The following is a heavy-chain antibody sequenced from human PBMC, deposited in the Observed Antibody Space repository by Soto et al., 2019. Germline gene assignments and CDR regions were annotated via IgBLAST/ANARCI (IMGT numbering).Heavy chain of an antibody. CDR3: ARIRGPRYYFDY. Sequence: ASVKVSCKASGYTFTSYDINWVRQATGQGLEWMGWMNPNSCNTGYAQKFQGRVTMTRNTSISTAYMELSSLRSEDTAVYYCARIRGPRYYFDYWGQGTLVTVSS. CDR2: MNPNSCNT. CDR1: GYTFTSYD. J-gene: IGHJ4*02. D-gene: IGHD1-26*01. V-gene: IGHV1-8*02.